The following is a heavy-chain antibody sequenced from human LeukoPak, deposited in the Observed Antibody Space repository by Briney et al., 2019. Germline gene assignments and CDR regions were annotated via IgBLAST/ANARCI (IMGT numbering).Heavy chain of an antibody. V-gene: IGHV1-8*01. CDR2: MNPNSGNT. D-gene: IGHD3-22*01. J-gene: IGHJ4*02. Sequence: ASVKVSCKASGYTFTSYDINWVRQATGQGLEWMGWMNPNSGNTGYAQKFQGRVTMTSNTSMSTAYMELTSLRSEDTAVYYCARGTFDSSGYYCAYWGQGTLVTVSS. CDR1: GYTFTSYD. CDR3: ARGTFDSSGYYCAY.